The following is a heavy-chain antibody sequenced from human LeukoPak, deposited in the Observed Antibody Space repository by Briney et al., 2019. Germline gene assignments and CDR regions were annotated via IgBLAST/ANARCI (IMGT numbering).Heavy chain of an antibody. V-gene: IGHV1-2*02. D-gene: IGHD5-12*01. CDR2: INPNSGGT. CDR3: AKDRYGDYEAPFHYYMGA. J-gene: IGHJ6*03. CDR1: GYTFTGYY. Sequence: ASVKVSCKASGYTFTGYYMHWVRQAPGQGLEWMGWINPNSGGTNYAQKLQGRVTITRDTSIDTAYMQLSRLRPDDTAVYYCAKDRYGDYEAPFHYYMGAWGRGTTVTVSS.